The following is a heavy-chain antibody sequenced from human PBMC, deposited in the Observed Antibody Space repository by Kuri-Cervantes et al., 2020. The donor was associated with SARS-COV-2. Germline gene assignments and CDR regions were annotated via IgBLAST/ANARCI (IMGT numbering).Heavy chain of an antibody. Sequence: LSLTCTASGFIFSDYYMTWIRQAPGKGLEWVSNIGPSGTTIYYADSVKGRFTISRDNAKNSLYLQMNSLRAEDTAVYYCARERYSSIAFDIWGQGTMVTVSS. CDR3: ARERYSSIAFDI. V-gene: IGHV3-11*04. D-gene: IGHD5-12*01. J-gene: IGHJ3*02. CDR2: IGPSGTTI. CDR1: GFIFSDYY.